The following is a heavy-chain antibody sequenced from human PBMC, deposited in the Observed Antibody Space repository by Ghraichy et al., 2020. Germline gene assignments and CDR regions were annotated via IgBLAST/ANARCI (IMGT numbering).Heavy chain of an antibody. CDR3: AALGTTVNY. Sequence: GGSLRLSCAASGSTFSNYAMHWVRQAPGKGLEWVAFLWYDGSNKYYSDSVKGRFTISRDNSKNTPYLQMNSLRAEDTAVYYCAALGTTVNYWGQGTLVTVSS. CDR2: LWYDGSNK. CDR1: GSTFSNYA. D-gene: IGHD1-7*01. J-gene: IGHJ4*02. V-gene: IGHV3-30*02.